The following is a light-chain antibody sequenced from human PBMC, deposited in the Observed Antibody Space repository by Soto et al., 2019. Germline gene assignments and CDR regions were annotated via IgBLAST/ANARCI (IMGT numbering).Light chain of an antibody. Sequence: DIVMTQSPDSLAVSLGERATINCKSSQSVLYSSNNRNYLAWYQQKPGQPPKLLIYWASTRESGVPDRFSGSGSRTDFTLTINNLQAEDVAIYYCQQYYSSPRTFGQGTKVEIK. J-gene: IGKJ1*01. CDR2: WAS. CDR3: QQYYSSPRT. V-gene: IGKV4-1*01. CDR1: QSVLYSSNNRNY.